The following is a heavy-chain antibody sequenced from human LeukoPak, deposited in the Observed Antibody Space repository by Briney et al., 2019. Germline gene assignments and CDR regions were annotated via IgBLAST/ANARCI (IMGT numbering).Heavy chain of an antibody. J-gene: IGHJ4*02. CDR1: GGSMSGYY. CDR3: ARSTPDDWSDC. Sequence: SETLSLTCTVSGGSMSGYYWSWIRQPPGKGLEWIGYIYDSGSTNYNPSPKSRVTISVDTSKNHFSLKLTSVTAADTAVYYCARSTPDDWSDCWGQGTLVTVSS. V-gene: IGHV4-59*01. D-gene: IGHD3-9*01. CDR2: IYDSGST.